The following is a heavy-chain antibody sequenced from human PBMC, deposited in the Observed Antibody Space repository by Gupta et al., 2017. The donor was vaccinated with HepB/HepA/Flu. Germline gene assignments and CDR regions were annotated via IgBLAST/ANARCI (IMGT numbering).Heavy chain of an antibody. J-gene: IGHJ4*02. CDR3: ARPNYGDYLFAFDY. D-gene: IGHD4-17*01. V-gene: IGHV4-39*01. CDR1: GGSISRSSYY. CDR2: FYYCGNT. Sequence: QLQLQESGPGVVKPSETLSLTSNVSGGSISRSSYYCGWSRQSPGKGLEWIGGFYYCGNTYYNPSFKSQITISVDTSENQFSLKLNSVTATDTAVYYCARPNYGDYLFAFDYWGQGTLVIVSS.